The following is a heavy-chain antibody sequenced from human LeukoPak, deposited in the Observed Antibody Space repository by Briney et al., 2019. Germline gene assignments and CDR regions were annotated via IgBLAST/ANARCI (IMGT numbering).Heavy chain of an antibody. CDR2: IGAYNGNT. CDR3: ATDLTSLGYCSSTSCKAAGDY. D-gene: IGHD2-2*01. Sequence: GASVKVSCKASGYSFGNFGISWMRQAPGQGLEWVGWIGAYNGNTTYAQKFQGRVTITADKSTSTAYMELSSLRSEDTAVYYCATDLTSLGYCSSTSCKAAGDYWGQGTLVTVSS. V-gene: IGHV1-18*01. CDR1: GYSFGNFG. J-gene: IGHJ4*02.